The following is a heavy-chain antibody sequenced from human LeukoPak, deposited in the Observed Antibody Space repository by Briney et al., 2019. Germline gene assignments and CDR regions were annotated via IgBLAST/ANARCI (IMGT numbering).Heavy chain of an antibody. CDR2: MSPSGST. J-gene: IGHJ5*02. CDR3: ASGYARFDP. V-gene: IGHV4-34*01. Sequence: PSETLSLTCAVYGGSFSDYYCTWIRQTPGKGLEWIGEMSPSGSTNYNPSLKSRVTISVDTSKNQFSLKLSSVTAADMAVYYCASGYARFDPWGQGTLVTVSS. CDR1: GGSFSDYY. D-gene: IGHD4-17*01.